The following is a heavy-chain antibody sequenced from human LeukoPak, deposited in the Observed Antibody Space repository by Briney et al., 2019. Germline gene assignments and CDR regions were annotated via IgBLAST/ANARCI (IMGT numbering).Heavy chain of an antibody. D-gene: IGHD3-22*01. V-gene: IGHV3-23*01. J-gene: IGHJ4*02. CDR2: ISGSCGST. Sequence: GGSLRLSCAASGFTFSSYAMSWVRQAPGKGLEWVSAISGSCGSTYYADSVKGRFTISRDNSKNTLYLQMNSLRAEDTAVYYCAKASAMIVVVSKHFDYCGQGTLVTVSS. CDR1: GFTFSSYA. CDR3: AKASAMIVVVSKHFDY.